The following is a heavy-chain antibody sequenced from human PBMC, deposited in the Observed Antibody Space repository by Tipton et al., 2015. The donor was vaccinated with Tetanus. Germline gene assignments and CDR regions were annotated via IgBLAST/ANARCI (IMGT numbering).Heavy chain of an antibody. CDR2: IYYSGST. CDR1: GGSISSSSYY. V-gene: IGHV4-39*01. D-gene: IGHD1-14*01. CDR3: ARPPPEDFFYFDY. Sequence: TLSLTCTVSGGSISSSSYYWGWIRQPPGKGLEWIGSIYYSGSTYYNPSLKSRVTISVDTSKNQFSLKLSSVTAADTAVYYCARPPPEDFFYFDYWGQGTLVTVSS. J-gene: IGHJ4*02.